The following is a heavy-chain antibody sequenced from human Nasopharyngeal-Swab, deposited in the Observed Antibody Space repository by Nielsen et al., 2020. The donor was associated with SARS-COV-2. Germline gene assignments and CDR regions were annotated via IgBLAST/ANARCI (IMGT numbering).Heavy chain of an antibody. CDR3: ARAGYDFGLGY. CDR1: GFTFSSYW. CDR2: INSDGSST. D-gene: IGHD5-12*01. V-gene: IGHV3-74*01. Sequence: GESLKISCAASGFTFSSYWKHWIRQAPGKGLVGVSRINSDGSSTSYADSVKGRFTISRDNAKNTLYLQMNSLRAEDTAVYYCARAGYDFGLGYWGQGTLVTVSS. J-gene: IGHJ4*02.